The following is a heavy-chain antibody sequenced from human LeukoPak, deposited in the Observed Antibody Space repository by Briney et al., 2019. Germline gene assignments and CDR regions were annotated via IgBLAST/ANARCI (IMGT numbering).Heavy chain of an antibody. J-gene: IGHJ5*02. V-gene: IGHV4-59*12. CDR2: IYYSGST. CDR1: GGSISSYY. Sequence: SETLSLTCTVSGGSISSYYWSWIRQPPGKGLEWIGYIYYSGSTNYNPSLKSRVTISVDKSKNQFSLKLSSVTAADTAVYYCARDFAGINWFDPWGQGTLVTVSS. CDR3: ARDFAGINWFDP.